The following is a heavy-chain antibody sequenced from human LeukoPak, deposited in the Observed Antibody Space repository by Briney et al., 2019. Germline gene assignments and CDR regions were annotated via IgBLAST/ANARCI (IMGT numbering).Heavy chain of an antibody. V-gene: IGHV3-21*01. CDR1: GFTFSSYS. CDR3: ARDPMAGTGRYFQH. D-gene: IGHD6-19*01. J-gene: IGHJ1*01. CDR2: ISSSSSYI. Sequence: PGGSLRLSCAVSGFTFSSYSMNWVRQAPGKGLEWVSSISSSSSYIYYADSVKGRFTISRDNAKNSLYLQMKSLRAEDTAVYYCARDPMAGTGRYFQHWGQGTLVTVSS.